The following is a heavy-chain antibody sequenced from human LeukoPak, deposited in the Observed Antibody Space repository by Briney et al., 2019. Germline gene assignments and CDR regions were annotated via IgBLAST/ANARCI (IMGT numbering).Heavy chain of an antibody. CDR3: ARGQDDRSGTFDY. V-gene: IGHV4-34*01. CDR1: GESFSGYY. D-gene: IGHD3-22*01. CDR2: INHSGST. J-gene: IGHJ4*02. Sequence: SETLSLTCAVYGESFSGYYWSWIRQPPGKGLEWIGEINHSGSTNYNPSLKSRVTTSVDTSGTQFSLRLSSVTAADTAVYYCARGQDDRSGTFDYWGQGILVTVSS.